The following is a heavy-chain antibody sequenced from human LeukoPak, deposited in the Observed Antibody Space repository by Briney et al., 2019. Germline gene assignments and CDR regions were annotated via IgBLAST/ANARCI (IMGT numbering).Heavy chain of an antibody. V-gene: IGHV4-61*01. CDR2: IYYSGST. D-gene: IGHD6-19*01. J-gene: IGHJ5*02. CDR1: GGSISTASYN. CDR3: ARGNSGWYH. Sequence: SETLSLTCTVSGGSISTASYNWGWIRQPPGKGLDWIGYIYYSGSTNYSPSLKSRVTISVDTSKNQFSLKLSSVTAADTAVYFCARGNSGWYHWGQGTLVTVSS.